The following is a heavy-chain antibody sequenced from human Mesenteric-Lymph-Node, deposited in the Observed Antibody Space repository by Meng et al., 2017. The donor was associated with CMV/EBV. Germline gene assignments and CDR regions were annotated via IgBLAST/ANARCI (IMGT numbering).Heavy chain of an antibody. CDR3: ARVTLSYSYGPGWIDP. CDR1: GCLISSCLHF. D-gene: IGHD3-10*01. V-gene: IGHV4-39*01. Sequence: PVCGRRPVKPSDPLSRHVTVSGCLISSCLHFWGWIRHPPGKGLEVIGSIFFNGSAHYNPALESRVTLSIAKSKNEFFLNLGSVTAADTAMYFCARVTLSYSYGPGWIDPWGQGTLVTVSS. J-gene: IGHJ5*02. CDR2: IFFNGSA.